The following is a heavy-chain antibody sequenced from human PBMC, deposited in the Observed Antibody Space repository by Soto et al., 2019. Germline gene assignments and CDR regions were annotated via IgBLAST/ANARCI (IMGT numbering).Heavy chain of an antibody. J-gene: IGHJ3*02. CDR2: ISGSGGST. Sequence: EVQLLESGGGLVQPGGSLRISCAASGFTFSTYSMTWVRQAPGKGLEWGSTISGSGGSTYYIDSVKGRFTISRDNSKTTLYLQMNSLRADDTAVYYCAKDGTSIWGQGTMVTVSS. V-gene: IGHV3-23*01. D-gene: IGHD1-26*01. CDR3: AKDGTSI. CDR1: GFTFSTYS.